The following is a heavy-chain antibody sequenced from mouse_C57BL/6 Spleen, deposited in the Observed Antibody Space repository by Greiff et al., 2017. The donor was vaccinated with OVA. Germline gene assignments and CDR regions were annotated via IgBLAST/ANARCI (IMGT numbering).Heavy chain of an antibody. Sequence: EVQLQESGPGLVKPSQSLSLTCSVTGYSITSGYYWNWIRQFPGNKLEWMGYISYDGSNNYNPSLKNRISITRDTSKNQFFLKLNSVTTEDTATYYCAMAIISGSDFDYWGQGTTLTVSS. CDR3: AMAIISGSDFDY. CDR1: GYSITSGYY. D-gene: IGHD1-3*01. V-gene: IGHV3-6*01. CDR2: ISYDGSN. J-gene: IGHJ2*01.